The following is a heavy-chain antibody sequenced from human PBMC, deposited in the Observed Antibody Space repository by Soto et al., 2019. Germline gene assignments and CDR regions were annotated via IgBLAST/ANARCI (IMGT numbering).Heavy chain of an antibody. D-gene: IGHD1-20*01. V-gene: IGHV4-31*03. J-gene: IGHJ4*02. CDR3: ARDLITDYYFDY. CDR2: IYYSGST. CDR1: GGSISSGGYY. Sequence: SETLSLTCTASGGSISSGGYYWSWIRQHPGKGLEWIGYIYYSGSTYYNPSLKSRVTISVDTSKNQFSLKLSSVTAADTAVYYCARDLITDYYFDYWGQGTLVTVSS.